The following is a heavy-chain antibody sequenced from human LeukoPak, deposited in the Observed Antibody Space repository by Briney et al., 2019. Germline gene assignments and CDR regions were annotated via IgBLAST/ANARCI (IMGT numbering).Heavy chain of an antibody. V-gene: IGHV3-23*01. CDR3: AKAYFDWSPNNPYFFDY. Sequence: SLRLSCSASGITFCSFAMTWVRQATGKGRECVSAISDTGSSAYYADSVKGRFTISRDNSKNTLYLQMNSLRAADTAVFYCAKAYFDWSPNNPYFFDYWGQGTLVTVSS. D-gene: IGHD3-9*01. J-gene: IGHJ4*02. CDR1: GITFCSFA. CDR2: ISDTGSSA.